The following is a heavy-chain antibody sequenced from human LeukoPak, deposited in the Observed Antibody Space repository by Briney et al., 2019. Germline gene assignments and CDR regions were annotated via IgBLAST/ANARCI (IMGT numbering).Heavy chain of an antibody. V-gene: IGHV3-7*01. CDR2: IKQDGSEK. CDR3: ARANPAYYYDFWSGYYTGGDNWFDP. CDR1: GFTFSSYW. Sequence: SGGSLRLSCAASGFTFSSYWMSWVRQAPGKGLEWVANIKQDGSEKYYVDSVKGRFTISRDNAKNSLYLQMNSLRAEDTAVYYCARANPAYYYDFWSGYYTGGDNWFDPWGQGTLVTVSS. J-gene: IGHJ5*02. D-gene: IGHD3-3*01.